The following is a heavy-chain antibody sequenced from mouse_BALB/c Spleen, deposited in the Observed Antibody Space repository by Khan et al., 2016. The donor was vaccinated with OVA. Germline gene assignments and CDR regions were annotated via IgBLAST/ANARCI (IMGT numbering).Heavy chain of an antibody. Sequence: QVQLQQPGAELARPGASVKLSCKASGYTFTDYYINRVKQRTGQGLEWIGEINPGSGDIYYNEKFKGKATLTADKSSSTAYMQLISLTSEDSAVYFCARRNYFGYTFAYWGQGTLVTVSA. J-gene: IGHJ3*01. CDR2: INPGSGDI. CDR1: GYTFTDYY. V-gene: IGHV1-77*01. D-gene: IGHD1-2*01. CDR3: ARRNYFGYTFAY.